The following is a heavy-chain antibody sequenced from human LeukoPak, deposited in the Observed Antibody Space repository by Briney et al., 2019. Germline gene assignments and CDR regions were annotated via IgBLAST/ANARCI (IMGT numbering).Heavy chain of an antibody. J-gene: IGHJ6*02. Sequence: GASVKVSCKASGYTFTSYGISWVRQAPGQGLEWMGWISAYNGHTNYAQKLQGRVTMTTGTSTSTAYMELRSLRTDDTAVYYCATDINSEQQRVYYYYNGMDVWGQGTTVTVSS. D-gene: IGHD6-13*01. CDR3: ATDINSEQQRVYYYYNGMDV. CDR2: ISAYNGHT. CDR1: GYTFTSYG. V-gene: IGHV1-18*01.